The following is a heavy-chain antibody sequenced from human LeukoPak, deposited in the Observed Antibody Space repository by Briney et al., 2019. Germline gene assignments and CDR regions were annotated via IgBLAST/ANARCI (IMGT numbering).Heavy chain of an antibody. CDR3: ARGGIAAAGTHY. V-gene: IGHV3-30*03. Sequence: GRSQRLSCAASGFTFSSFGMHWVRQAPGKGLEWVAFISYDGSDKYNGDSVKGRFTISRDNAKNSLYLQMNSLRAEDTAVYYCARGGIAAAGTHYWGQGTLVTVSS. CDR1: GFTFSSFG. D-gene: IGHD6-13*01. J-gene: IGHJ4*02. CDR2: ISYDGSDK.